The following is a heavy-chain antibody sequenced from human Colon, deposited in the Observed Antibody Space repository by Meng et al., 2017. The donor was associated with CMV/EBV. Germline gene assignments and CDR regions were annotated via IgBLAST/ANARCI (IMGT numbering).Heavy chain of an antibody. V-gene: IGHV4-34*01. J-gene: IGHJ6*02. CDR3: ARGRTYQYGLDV. CDR1: VGSFSGYY. CDR2: IHHFGSS. Sequence: VSLRTWGAGRLNPSETLSLTCAADVGSFSGYYWTWIRQPPGKGLEWIGEIHHFGSSNYNPSLKSRVTISVDTSKKQFSLKVDSVTAADTAVYYCARGRTYQYGLDVWGQGTTVTVSS. D-gene: IGHD2-2*01.